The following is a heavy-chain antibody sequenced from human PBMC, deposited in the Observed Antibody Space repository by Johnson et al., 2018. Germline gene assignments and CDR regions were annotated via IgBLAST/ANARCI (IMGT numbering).Heavy chain of an antibody. CDR1: GFTFSSYG. V-gene: IGHV3-30*03. CDR3: ARRDYYYYMDV. CDR2: ISYDGSKK. J-gene: IGHJ6*03. Sequence: VQLVETGGGVVQPRRSLRLSCAASGFTFSSYGMHWVRQAPGKGWEWVAVISYDGSKKYYADSVKGRFTISRANSKNTLYRQMNSLRAEDTAVYYCARRDYYYYMDVWGNGTTVTVSS.